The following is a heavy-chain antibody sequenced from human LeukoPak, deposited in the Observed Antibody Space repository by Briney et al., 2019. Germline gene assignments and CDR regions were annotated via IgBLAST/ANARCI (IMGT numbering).Heavy chain of an antibody. CDR3: AKDRDYGDRVNWFDP. J-gene: IGHJ5*02. D-gene: IGHD4-17*01. V-gene: IGHV3-30*18. Sequence: PGGSLRLSCAASGFTFSSAWMHWVRHAPGKGLEWAAVISYDGSNKYYADSVEGRFTISRDNSKNTLYLQMNSLRAEDTAVYYCAKDRDYGDRVNWFDPWGQGTLVTVSS. CDR2: ISYDGSNK. CDR1: GFTFSSAW.